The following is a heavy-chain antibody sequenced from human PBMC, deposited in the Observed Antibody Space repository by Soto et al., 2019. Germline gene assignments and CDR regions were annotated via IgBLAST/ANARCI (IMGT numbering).Heavy chain of an antibody. J-gene: IGHJ3*02. Sequence: QVQLVESGGGVVQPGRSLRLSCAASDFTFSSYAMHWVRQAPAKGLEWVAVISYDGSNKYYSDSVKGRFTISRDNSKNTLYLQMNSLRAEDTAVYYCARPTTVTTSAFDIWGQGTMVTVSS. V-gene: IGHV3-30-3*01. CDR1: DFTFSSYA. CDR2: ISYDGSNK. CDR3: ARPTTVTTSAFDI. D-gene: IGHD4-17*01.